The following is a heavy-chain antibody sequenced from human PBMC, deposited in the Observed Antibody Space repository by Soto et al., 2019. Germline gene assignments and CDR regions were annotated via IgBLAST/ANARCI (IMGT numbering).Heavy chain of an antibody. V-gene: IGHV3-23*01. J-gene: IGHJ4*02. CDR1: GFTFSSYA. Sequence: GGSLRLSCAASGFTFSSYAMSWVRQAPGKGLEWVSAISGSGGSTYYADSVKGRFTISRDNSKNTLYLQMNSLRAEDTAVYYCAKDLGDGIFLTGYFRDSGGFDYWGQGTLVTVSS. CDR3: AKDLGDGIFLTGYFRDSGGFDY. CDR2: ISGSGGST. D-gene: IGHD3-9*01.